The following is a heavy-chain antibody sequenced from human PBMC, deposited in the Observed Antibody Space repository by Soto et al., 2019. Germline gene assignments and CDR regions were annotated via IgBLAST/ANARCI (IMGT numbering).Heavy chain of an antibody. CDR2: ISSSSSYI. CDR1: GFTFSSYS. D-gene: IGHD3-3*01. CDR3: ERDPVLRFLEGNRGGGMDV. V-gene: IGHV3-21*01. Sequence: GGSLRLSCAASGFTFSSYSMNWVRQAPGKGLEWVSSISSSSSYIYYADSVKGRFTISRDNAKNSLYLQMNSLRAEDTAVYYCERDPVLRFLEGNRGGGMDVWGQGTTVTVSS. J-gene: IGHJ6*02.